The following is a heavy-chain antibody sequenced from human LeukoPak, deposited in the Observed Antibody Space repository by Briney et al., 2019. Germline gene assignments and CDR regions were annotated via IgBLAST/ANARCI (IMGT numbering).Heavy chain of an antibody. Sequence: SETLSLTCTVSGGSVSSGSYYWSWIRQPPGQGLEWIGYIYYSGITNYNPSLKSRVTISVDTSKNQFSLKLSSVTAADTAVYYCARGAWNWNYFDYWGQGTLVTVSS. CDR1: GGSVSSGSYY. V-gene: IGHV4-61*01. CDR3: ARGAWNWNYFDY. CDR2: IYYSGIT. D-gene: IGHD1-1*01. J-gene: IGHJ4*02.